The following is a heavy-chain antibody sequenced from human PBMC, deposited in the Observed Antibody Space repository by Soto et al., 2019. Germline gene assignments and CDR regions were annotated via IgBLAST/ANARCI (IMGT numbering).Heavy chain of an antibody. CDR1: GFTFGRHG. V-gene: IGHV3-33*01. D-gene: IGHD4-17*01. CDR2: IGCDGARD. CDR3: ARDDDYPDNGLDY. Sequence: QVQLVESGGGVVQPGGSLRLSCAASGFTFGRHGMHWVRQAPGKGVEWVAVIGCDGARDSYADSMKGRFSISRDNGQNTLYLQINSLRVDDAAEYYCARDDDYPDNGLDYWGQGTLVTVSS. J-gene: IGHJ4*02.